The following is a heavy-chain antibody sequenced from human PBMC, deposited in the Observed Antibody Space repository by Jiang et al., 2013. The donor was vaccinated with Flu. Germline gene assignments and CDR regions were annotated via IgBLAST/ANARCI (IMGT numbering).Heavy chain of an antibody. V-gene: IGHV6-1*01. CDR1: GDSVSSNSAA. CDR3: ARDRGIAVAGTSYFDY. J-gene: IGHJ4*02. Sequence: SQTLSLTCAISGDSVSSNSAAWNWIRQSPSRGLEWLGRTYYRSKWYNDYAVSVKSRITINPDTSKNQFSLQLNSVTPEDTAVYYCARDRGIAVAGTSYFDYWGQGTLVTVSS. CDR2: TYYRSKWYN. D-gene: IGHD6-19*01.